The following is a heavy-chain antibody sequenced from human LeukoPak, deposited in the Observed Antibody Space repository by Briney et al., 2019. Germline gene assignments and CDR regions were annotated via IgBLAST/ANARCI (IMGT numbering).Heavy chain of an antibody. D-gene: IGHD3-10*01. J-gene: IGHJ5*02. CDR1: GGSISSGGFY. V-gene: IGHV4-31*03. CDR3: ARVDGSGSKRWFDP. CDR2: IHNSGST. Sequence: SETLSLPCSVTGGSISSGGFYWSWIRQHPGQGLEWLGYIHNSGSTYYNPSLQSRAIISLDTSKSQFSLQLNSVTAADTAVYYCARVDGSGSKRWFDPWGQGVPVTVSS.